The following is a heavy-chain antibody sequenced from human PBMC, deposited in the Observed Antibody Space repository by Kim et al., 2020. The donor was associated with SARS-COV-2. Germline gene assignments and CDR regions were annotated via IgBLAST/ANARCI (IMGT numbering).Heavy chain of an antibody. D-gene: IGHD2-8*01. Sequence: GGSLRLSCAASGFTFSSYVMSWVRQAPGKGLEWVSSLNGGGDKTNYAESVKGRFTISRDNSKNTLYLQMNSLRAEDTAVYYCAKTVYTVGGLFDRWGQGTLVTVSS. V-gene: IGHV3-23*01. J-gene: IGHJ5*02. CDR1: GFTFSSYV. CDR3: AKTVYTVGGLFDR. CDR2: LNGGGDKT.